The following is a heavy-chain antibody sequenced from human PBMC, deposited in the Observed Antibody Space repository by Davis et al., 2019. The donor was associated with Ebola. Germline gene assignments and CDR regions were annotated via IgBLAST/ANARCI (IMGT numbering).Heavy chain of an antibody. CDR3: ARARVVVVPAARLGDYYYYYYMDV. J-gene: IGHJ6*03. Sequence: GESLKISCAASGFTFSSYAMSWVRQAPGKGLEWVSAISGSGGSTYYADSVKGRFTISRDNAKNSLYLQMNSLRDEDTAVYYCARARVVVVPAARLGDYYYYYYMDVWGKGTTVTVSS. V-gene: IGHV3-23*01. CDR2: ISGSGGST. D-gene: IGHD2-2*01. CDR1: GFTFSSYA.